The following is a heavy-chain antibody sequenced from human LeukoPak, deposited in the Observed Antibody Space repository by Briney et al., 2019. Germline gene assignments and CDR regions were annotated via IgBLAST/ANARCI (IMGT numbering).Heavy chain of an antibody. V-gene: IGHV5-51*01. J-gene: IGHJ5*02. D-gene: IGHD6-13*01. CDR1: GYSFTRNW. CDR3: ARQWGPASGLNWFDP. CDR2: IYPGDSDT. Sequence: GESLKISCKGSGYSFTRNWIGWVRQMPGKGLEWVGIIYPGDSDTRYSPSFQGQVTISADKSISTAYLQWSSLKASDTAMYYCARQWGPASGLNWFDPWGQGTLVTVSS.